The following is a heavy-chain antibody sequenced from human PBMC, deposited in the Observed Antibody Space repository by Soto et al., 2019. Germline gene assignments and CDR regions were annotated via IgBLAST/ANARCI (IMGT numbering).Heavy chain of an antibody. CDR3: ARDYYGSGSYRSWFDP. V-gene: IGHV4-59*01. CDR1: GGSIRGSY. CDR2: IYDSGST. J-gene: IGHJ5*02. D-gene: IGHD3-10*01. Sequence: SETLSLTCTVSGGSIRGSYWSWIRQSPGKGLEWIGYIYDSGSTNYNPSLKSRLTISLDTSKNQLSLKLTSVTAADTAVFYCARDYYGSGSYRSWFDPWGQGALVTVSS.